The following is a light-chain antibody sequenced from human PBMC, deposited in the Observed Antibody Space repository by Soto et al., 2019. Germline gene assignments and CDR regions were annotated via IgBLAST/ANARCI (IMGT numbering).Light chain of an antibody. V-gene: IGLV2-8*01. CDR2: EVH. CDR3: SSYGGTNNLL. Sequence: QSALTQPPSASGSPGQSVTISCTGTSSDVGGYKYVSWYQQHPSKAPKLMIFEVHKRPSGVPDRFSGSKSGNTASLTVSGLQAEDEADYYCSSYGGTNNLLFGGGTKLTVL. CDR1: SSDVGGYKY. J-gene: IGLJ2*01.